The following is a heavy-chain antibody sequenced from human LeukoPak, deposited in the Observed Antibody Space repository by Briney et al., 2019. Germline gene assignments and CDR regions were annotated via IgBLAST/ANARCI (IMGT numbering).Heavy chain of an antibody. CDR1: GFTFTHCG. J-gene: IGHJ5*02. Sequence: PGGTLRLSCAASGFTFTHCGMNWVRQAPGKGLEWVSGIRANGETTYYADSVRGRFTISRDNAKNSLYLQMNSLRAEDTAVYYCAREMQLILNSGYDSGWFDPWGQGTLVTVSS. V-gene: IGHV3-48*04. CDR3: AREMQLILNSGYDSGWFDP. CDR2: IRANGETT. D-gene: IGHD5-12*01.